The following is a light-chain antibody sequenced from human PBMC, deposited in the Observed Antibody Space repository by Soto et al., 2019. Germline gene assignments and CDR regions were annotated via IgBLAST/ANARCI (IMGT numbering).Light chain of an antibody. Sequence: EIVLTQSPCTLSLSQGERATLSCRASQSVSNNYLAWYQQKPGQAPRLLIYDASNRATGIPARFSGSGSGTDFTLTISRLEPEDFAVYYCQQYGSSRWTFGQGTNVDIK. J-gene: IGKJ1*01. V-gene: IGKV3-20*01. CDR1: QSVSNNY. CDR2: DAS. CDR3: QQYGSSRWT.